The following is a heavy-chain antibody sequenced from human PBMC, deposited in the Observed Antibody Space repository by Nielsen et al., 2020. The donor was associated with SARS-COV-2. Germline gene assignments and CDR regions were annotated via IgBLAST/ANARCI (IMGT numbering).Heavy chain of an antibody. D-gene: IGHD6-6*01. J-gene: IGHJ6*02. CDR2: IYPGDSDI. Sequence: GESLKISCKGSGYSFTSYWIGWVRQMPGKGLEWLGIIYPGDSDITYSPSLQGQVTILADKSISTAYLQWSSLKASDTALYYCARSLKEYSGSYNYYYYGMDVWGQGTTVTVSS. CDR1: GYSFTSYW. CDR3: ARSLKEYSGSYNYYYYGMDV. V-gene: IGHV5-51*01.